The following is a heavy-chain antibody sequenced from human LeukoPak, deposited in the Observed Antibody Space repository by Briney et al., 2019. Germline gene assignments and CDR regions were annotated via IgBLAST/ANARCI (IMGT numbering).Heavy chain of an antibody. Sequence: GGSLRLSCAASGFTFSNYNMIWVRQAPGKGLESVSYISSSGSTMHYADSVRGGFTISRDNAKKSLYLQMNSLRAEDTAVYYCARVWDGYSGEDYWGQGTLVTVSS. CDR1: GFTFSNYN. D-gene: IGHD5-18*01. J-gene: IGHJ4*02. V-gene: IGHV3-48*01. CDR2: ISSSGSTM. CDR3: ARVWDGYSGEDY.